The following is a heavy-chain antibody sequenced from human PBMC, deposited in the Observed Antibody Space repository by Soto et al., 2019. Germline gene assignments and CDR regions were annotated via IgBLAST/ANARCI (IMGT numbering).Heavy chain of an antibody. Sequence: GASVKVSCKASGGTFSIYAISGVRQSAGQGLDWMGGIIPIFGTANYAQKFQGRVTITADESTSTAYMELSSLRSEDTAVYYCARDDLASRLVRGYYYYYGMDVWGQGTTVTVSS. D-gene: IGHD6-6*01. V-gene: IGHV1-69*13. J-gene: IGHJ6*02. CDR1: GGTFSIYA. CDR3: ARDDLASRLVRGYYYYYGMDV. CDR2: IIPIFGTA.